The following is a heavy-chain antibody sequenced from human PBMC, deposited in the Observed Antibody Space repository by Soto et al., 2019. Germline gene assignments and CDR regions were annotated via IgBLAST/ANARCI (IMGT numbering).Heavy chain of an antibody. D-gene: IGHD3-3*01. Sequence: GGSLRLSCAASGFTFSSYAMTWVRQAPGKGLEWVSVISGSAASTYHADSVKGRFSISRDNSKNTLYLQMNSLRAEDTAVYYCAKDLGYDFWSGSSGMDVWGQGTTVTVS. V-gene: IGHV3-23*01. CDR3: AKDLGYDFWSGSSGMDV. J-gene: IGHJ6*02. CDR2: ISGSAAST. CDR1: GFTFSSYA.